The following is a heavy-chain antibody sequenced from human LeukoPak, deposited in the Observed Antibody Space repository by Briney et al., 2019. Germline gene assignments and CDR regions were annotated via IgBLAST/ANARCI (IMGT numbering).Heavy chain of an antibody. CDR3: ARVSSGWYVAFDI. D-gene: IGHD6-19*01. V-gene: IGHV1-8*01. CDR2: MNPNSGNT. Sequence: ASVKVSCKASGYTFTSYDINWVRQATGQGLEWMGWMNPNSGNTGYAQKSQGRVTMTRNTSISTAYMELSSLRSEDTAVYYCARVSSGWYVAFDIWGQGTMVTVSS. CDR1: GYTFTSYD. J-gene: IGHJ3*02.